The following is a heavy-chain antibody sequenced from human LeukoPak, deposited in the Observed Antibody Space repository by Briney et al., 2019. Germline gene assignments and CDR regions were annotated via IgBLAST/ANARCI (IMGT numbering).Heavy chain of an antibody. CDR3: ARVGFDDFWSGYLISDAFDI. V-gene: IGHV4-30-4*08. Sequence: PSQTLSLTCTVSGGSISSGDYYRSWIRQPPGKGLEWIGYIYYSGSTYYNPSLKSRVTISVDTSKNQFSLKLSSVTAADTAVYYCARVGFDDFWSGYLISDAFDIWGQGTMVTASS. D-gene: IGHD3-3*01. CDR2: IYYSGST. J-gene: IGHJ3*02. CDR1: GGSISSGDYY.